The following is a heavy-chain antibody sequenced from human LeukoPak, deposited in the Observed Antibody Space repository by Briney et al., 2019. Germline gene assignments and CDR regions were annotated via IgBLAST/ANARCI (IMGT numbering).Heavy chain of an antibody. J-gene: IGHJ3*02. V-gene: IGHV3-23*01. CDR1: GFTFSSYA. CDR2: ISGSGGST. CDR3: AKDRAYGSGSPDAFDI. Sequence: GGSLRLSCAASGFTFSSYAMSWVRQAPGKGLEWVSAISGSGGSTYYADSVKGRFTISRDNSKNTLYLQMNSLRAEDTAVYYCAKDRAYGSGSPDAFDIWGQGTMVTVSS. D-gene: IGHD3-10*01.